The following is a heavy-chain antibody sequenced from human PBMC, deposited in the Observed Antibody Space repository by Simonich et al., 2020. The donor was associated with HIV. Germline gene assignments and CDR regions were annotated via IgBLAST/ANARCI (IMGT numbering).Heavy chain of an antibody. J-gene: IGHJ6*03. D-gene: IGHD2-21*01. CDR2: INHIGRT. V-gene: IGHV4-34*01. CDR1: GGSFNAYY. CDR3: ARGLRAGDFYSRYYYYMDV. Sequence: QVQLQQWGAGLLKPSETLSLTCAVYGGSFNAYYWSWVRQPPGKGPECIGDINHIGRTNNTPSRKSRVTISVDTAKNQFSLWLSSVTAADTAIYYCARGLRAGDFYSRYYYYMDVWGKGTTVTVSS.